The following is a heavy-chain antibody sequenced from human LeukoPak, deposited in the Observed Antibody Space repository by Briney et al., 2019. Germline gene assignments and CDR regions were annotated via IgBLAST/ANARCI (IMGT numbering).Heavy chain of an antibody. CDR2: ISGNNGNT. V-gene: IGHV1-18*01. J-gene: IGHJ4*02. CDR3: ARDPPWQLVRYFDY. CDR1: GYTFTSYG. Sequence: ASVKVSCKASGYTFTSYGISWVRQAPGPGLEWMGSISGNNGNTNYAQKLQGRVTMTTDTSTSTAYMELRSLRSDDTAVYYCARDPPWQLVRYFDYWGQGTLVTVSS. D-gene: IGHD1-1*01.